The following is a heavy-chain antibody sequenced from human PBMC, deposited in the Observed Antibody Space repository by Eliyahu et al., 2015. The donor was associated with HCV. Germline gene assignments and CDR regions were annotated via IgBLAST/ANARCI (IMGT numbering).Heavy chain of an antibody. CDR3: AREPDPSYYDFYYGMDV. J-gene: IGHJ6*02. V-gene: IGHV4-59*01. Sequence: QVQLQESGPGLVKPSETLSLTCTVSGGSISSYYWSWIRQPPGKGLEWIGYIYYSGSTNYNPSLKSRVTISVDTSKNQFSLKLSSVTAADTAVYYCAREPDPSYYDFYYGMDVWGQGTTVTVSS. CDR1: GGSISSYY. CDR2: IYYSGST. D-gene: IGHD3-3*01.